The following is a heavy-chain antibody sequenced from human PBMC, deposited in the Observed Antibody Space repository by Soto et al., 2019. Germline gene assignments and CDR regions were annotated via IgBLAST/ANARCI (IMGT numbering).Heavy chain of an antibody. J-gene: IGHJ4*02. D-gene: IGHD3-22*01. CDR1: DGPISPYY. Sequence: SETLSLTCTVSDGPISPYYWSWIRQPPGKGLEWIGYIYYAGTTTYNPSLKSRVSISIDTSKSEVSLKLTSVTAADTAVYYCARLGGYYQSLDSWGQGTVVTAPQ. CDR2: IYYAGTT. V-gene: IGHV4-59*08. CDR3: ARLGGYYQSLDS.